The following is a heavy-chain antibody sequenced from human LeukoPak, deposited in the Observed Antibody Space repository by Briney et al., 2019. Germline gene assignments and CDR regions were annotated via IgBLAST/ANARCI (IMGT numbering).Heavy chain of an antibody. Sequence: PGRSLRLSCAASGFTFSSYGMHWVRQAPGKGLEWVAVISYDGSNKYYADSVKGRFTISRDNSKNTLYLQMNSLRAEDTAVYYCANDAVGYYYGSGSFFDYWGQGTLVTVSS. CDR2: ISYDGSNK. CDR3: ANDAVGYYYGSGSFFDY. D-gene: IGHD3-10*01. V-gene: IGHV3-30*18. J-gene: IGHJ4*02. CDR1: GFTFSSYG.